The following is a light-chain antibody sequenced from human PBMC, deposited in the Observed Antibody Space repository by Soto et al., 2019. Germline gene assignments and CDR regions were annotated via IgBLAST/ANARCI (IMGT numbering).Light chain of an antibody. CDR3: QSYDSSLSGYV. Sequence: QSVLTQPPSVSGAPGQRVTISCTGSSSNIGAGYDVHWYQQLPGTAPKLLIYGNSNRPSGVPDRFSGSKSGTSASLAITGLQAEDEADYYCQSYDSSLSGYVFDGGTKLTVL. CDR2: GNS. J-gene: IGLJ3*02. V-gene: IGLV1-40*01. CDR1: SSNIGAGYD.